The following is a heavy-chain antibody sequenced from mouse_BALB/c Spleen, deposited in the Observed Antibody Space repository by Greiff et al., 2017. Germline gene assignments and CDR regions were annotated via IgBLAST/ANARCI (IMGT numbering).Heavy chain of an antibody. CDR3: ARRGYPEYFDY. Sequence: VQLQQSGRGLVQPGASVKISCKASGYTFTGYNMHWVRQSHGKSLEWIGYIYPYSGGTGYNQKFKSKATLTVDNSSSTVYMEIRSLTSEDSAVYYCARRGYPEYFDYWGQGTALTVSS. CDR1: GYTFTGYN. CDR2: IYPYSGGT. J-gene: IGHJ2*01. D-gene: IGHD2-14*01. V-gene: IGHV1S29*02.